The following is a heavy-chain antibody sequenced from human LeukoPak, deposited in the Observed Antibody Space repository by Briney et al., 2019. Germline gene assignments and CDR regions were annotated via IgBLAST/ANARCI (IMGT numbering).Heavy chain of an antibody. CDR1: GYTFTNYG. D-gene: IGHD2-2*01. CDR3: ARVAPSAHQLVSSDY. V-gene: IGHV1-18*04. CDR2: ISANNGET. J-gene: IGHJ4*02. Sequence: ASVMVSCKASGYTFTNYGISWVRQAPGQGLEWMSWISANNGETRYAQNLQGRLTMTTDTSTTTAYMELRSLRTDDTAIYYCARVAPSAHQLVSSDYWGQGTQVTVSS.